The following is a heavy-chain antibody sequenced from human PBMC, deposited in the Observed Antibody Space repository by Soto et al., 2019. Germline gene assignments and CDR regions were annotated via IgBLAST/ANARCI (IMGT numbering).Heavy chain of an antibody. J-gene: IGHJ4*02. CDR1: GGSISSYY. CDR2: IYYSGST. Sequence: QVQLQESGPGLVKPSETLSLTCTVSGGSISSYYWSWIRQPPGKGLEWIGYIYYSGSTNYNPSLKSRVTISVDTSKNQFSLKLSSVTAADTAVYYSARGNYGDDYWGQGTLVTVSS. D-gene: IGHD4-17*01. V-gene: IGHV4-59*01. CDR3: ARGNYGDDY.